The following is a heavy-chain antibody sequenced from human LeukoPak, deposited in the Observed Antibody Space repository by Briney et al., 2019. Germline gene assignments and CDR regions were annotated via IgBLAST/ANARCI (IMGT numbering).Heavy chain of an antibody. CDR3: AKDQTASDYDTGLDY. V-gene: IGHV3-30*18. Sequence: PGGSLRLSCAASGFIFSSYGMHWVRQAPGKGLEWVAVMSYDGNNKYYADSVKGRFTISRDNSKNTLSLQMNSLRAEDTAIYYCAKDQTASDYDTGLDYWGQGTLVTVSS. CDR1: GFIFSSYG. CDR2: MSYDGNNK. D-gene: IGHD5-12*01. J-gene: IGHJ4*02.